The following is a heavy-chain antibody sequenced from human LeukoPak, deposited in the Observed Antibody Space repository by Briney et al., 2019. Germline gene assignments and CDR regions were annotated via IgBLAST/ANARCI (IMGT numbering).Heavy chain of an antibody. Sequence: PGGSLRLSCAASGFTFSSYWMSWVRQAPGKGLEWVANIKQDGSEKYYVDSVKGRFTISRDNAKSSLYLQMNSLRAEDTAVYYCARAMYYYDSSGLLHYWGQGTLVTVSS. CDR2: IKQDGSEK. CDR1: GFTFSSYW. D-gene: IGHD3-22*01. J-gene: IGHJ4*02. V-gene: IGHV3-7*03. CDR3: ARAMYYYDSSGLLHY.